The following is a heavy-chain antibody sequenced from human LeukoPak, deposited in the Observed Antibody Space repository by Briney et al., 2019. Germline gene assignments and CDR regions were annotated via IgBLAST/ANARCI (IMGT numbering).Heavy chain of an antibody. V-gene: IGHV1-8*01. J-gene: IGHJ3*02. CDR2: MNPNSGNT. Sequence: ASVKVSCKASGYTFTGYDINWVRQATGQGLEWMGWMNPNSGNTGYAQKFQGRVTMTRNTSISTAYMELSSLRSEDTAVYYCARGGNLEGAFDIWGQGTMVTVSS. CDR3: ARGGNLEGAFDI. D-gene: IGHD1-14*01. CDR1: GYTFTGYD.